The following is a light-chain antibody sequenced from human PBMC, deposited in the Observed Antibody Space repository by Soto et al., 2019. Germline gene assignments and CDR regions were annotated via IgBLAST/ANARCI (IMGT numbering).Light chain of an antibody. CDR1: SSNIGNNY. CDR3: GTWDNSLSAWV. Sequence: QSVVTQPPSVSAAPGQKVTISCSGSSSNIGNNYVSWYQQFPGTAPQLLIYDNNKRPSGIPDRFSGSKSGTSATLGITGLQTGDEADYYCGTWDNSLSAWVFGGGTQLTVL. J-gene: IGLJ3*02. V-gene: IGLV1-51*01. CDR2: DNN.